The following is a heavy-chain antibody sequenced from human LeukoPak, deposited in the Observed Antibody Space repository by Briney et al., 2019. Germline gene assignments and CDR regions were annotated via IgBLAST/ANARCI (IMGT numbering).Heavy chain of an antibody. CDR3: SRDGDYIMPPFDY. J-gene: IGHJ4*02. V-gene: IGHV3-7*01. Sequence: PGGSLRLSCAASGFTFTRYWMSWVRQAPGKGLEWMANIKRDGSETHYVDSVKGRFTISRDNARNSVYLQMNSLSDDDTAVYYCSRDGDYIMPPFDYWGQGILVTVSS. CDR1: GFTFTRYW. CDR2: IKRDGSET. D-gene: IGHD4-17*01.